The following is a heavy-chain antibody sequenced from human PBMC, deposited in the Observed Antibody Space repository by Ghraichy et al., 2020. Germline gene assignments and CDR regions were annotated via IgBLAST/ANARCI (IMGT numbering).Heavy chain of an antibody. CDR3: ASENYDILTGRRYDFDY. CDR2: IYYSGST. Sequence: SETLSLTCTVSGGSVSSGSYYWSWIRQPPGKGLEWIGYIYYSGSTNYNPSLKSRVTISVDTYKNQFSLKLSSVTAADTAVYYWASENYDILTGRRYDFDYWGQGTLVTVSS. CDR1: GGSVSSGSYY. J-gene: IGHJ4*02. V-gene: IGHV4-61*01. D-gene: IGHD3-9*01.